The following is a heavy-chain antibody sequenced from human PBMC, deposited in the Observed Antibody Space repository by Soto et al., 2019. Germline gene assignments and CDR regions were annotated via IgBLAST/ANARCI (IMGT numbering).Heavy chain of an antibody. CDR3: ARDGVVTPVVVADDYGMEV. J-gene: IGHJ6*04. CDR2: ISAYNGNT. Sequence: GASLKVSCKASCYTFTSYVIILVLQSPLQWLEWMGWISAYNGNTNYAQKLQGRVTMTTDTSTSTAYMELRSLRSDDTAVYYCARDGVVTPVVVADDYGMEVCGKGHTVNVSS. D-gene: IGHD2-15*01. CDR1: CYTFTSYV. V-gene: IGHV1-18*01.